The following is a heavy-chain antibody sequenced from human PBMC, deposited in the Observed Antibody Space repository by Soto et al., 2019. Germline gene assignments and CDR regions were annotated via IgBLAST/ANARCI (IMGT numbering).Heavy chain of an antibody. CDR1: GYTFAAFY. CDR3: ARDGNYYTSGEGHWFDP. J-gene: IGHJ5*02. D-gene: IGHD2-15*01. CDR2: INPTTGGT. V-gene: IGHV1-2*02. Sequence: QIELVQSVAEVTKSGASVKVSCKTSGYTFAAFYVHWVRQVPGQGLEWMGWINPTTGGTHYAVKFKDRVTMTRDSSIRTAYMELARLRSDDTATYYCARDGNYYTSGEGHWFDPWGQGTLITVSP.